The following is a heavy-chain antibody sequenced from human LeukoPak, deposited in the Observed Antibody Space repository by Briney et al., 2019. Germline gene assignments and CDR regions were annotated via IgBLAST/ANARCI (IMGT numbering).Heavy chain of an antibody. D-gene: IGHD2-15*01. J-gene: IGHJ1*01. Sequence: GASVKVSCKASGYTFTGYYMHWVRQAPGQGLEWMGWINPNSGGTNYAQKFQGRVTMTRDTSISTAYMELSRLRSDDTAVYYCARAKGYCSGGTICYGAYFQHWGQGTLVTVSS. CDR1: GYTFTGYY. CDR3: ARAKGYCSGGTICYGAYFQH. V-gene: IGHV1-2*02. CDR2: INPNSGGT.